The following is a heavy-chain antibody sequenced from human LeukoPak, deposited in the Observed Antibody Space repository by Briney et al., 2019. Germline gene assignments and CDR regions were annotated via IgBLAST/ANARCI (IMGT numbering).Heavy chain of an antibody. CDR1: GFTFSSYG. D-gene: IGHD3-3*01. Sequence: GGSLRLSCAASGFTFSSYGMHWVRQAPGKGLEWVAVISYDGSNKYYADSVKGRFTISRDNSKNTLYLQMNSLRAEDTAVYYCAKRSPYYDFWSGPYGMDVWGQGTTVTVSS. V-gene: IGHV3-30*18. CDR2: ISYDGSNK. CDR3: AKRSPYYDFWSGPYGMDV. J-gene: IGHJ6*02.